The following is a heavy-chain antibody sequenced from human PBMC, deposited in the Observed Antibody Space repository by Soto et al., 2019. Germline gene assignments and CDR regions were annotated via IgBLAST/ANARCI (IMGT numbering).Heavy chain of an antibody. D-gene: IGHD4-4*01. J-gene: IGHJ4*02. V-gene: IGHV4-39*01. Sequence: SETLSLTCTVSGGSISSSSYYWGWIRQPPGKGLEWIGSIYYSGSTYYNPSLKSRVTISVDTSKNQFSLKLSSVTAADTAVYYCARQPTVTGDYYFDYWGQGTLVTVSS. CDR1: GGSISSSSYY. CDR3: ARQPTVTGDYYFDY. CDR2: IYYSGST.